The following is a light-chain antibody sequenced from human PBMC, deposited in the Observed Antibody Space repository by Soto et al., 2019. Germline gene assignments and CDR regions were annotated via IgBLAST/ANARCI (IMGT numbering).Light chain of an antibody. Sequence: EIVLTQSPGTLSLSPGERATLSCRASQSVSSSYLAWYQQKPGQAPSLLIYGASTRATGIPDRFSGSGSGTDFPLTISRLEPEDFALYYCQQYGSFPLTFGGGTKVEIK. J-gene: IGKJ4*01. CDR2: GAS. V-gene: IGKV3-20*01. CDR1: QSVSSSY. CDR3: QQYGSFPLT.